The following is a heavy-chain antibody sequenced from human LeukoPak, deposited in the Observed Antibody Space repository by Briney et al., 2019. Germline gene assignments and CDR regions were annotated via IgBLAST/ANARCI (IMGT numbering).Heavy chain of an antibody. D-gene: IGHD4/OR15-4a*01. J-gene: IGHJ4*02. CDR1: GFTFSSDR. Sequence: GGSLRLSCVASGFTFSSDRMNWVRQAPGKGLEWVSTIYSGSDYIYYADSVKGRFTISRDNAKDSLYLQMNSLRAEDTAIYYCARDLPVSGAYHQFDSWGQGTLVTVSS. V-gene: IGHV3-21*01. CDR2: IYSGSDYI. CDR3: ARDLPVSGAYHQFDS.